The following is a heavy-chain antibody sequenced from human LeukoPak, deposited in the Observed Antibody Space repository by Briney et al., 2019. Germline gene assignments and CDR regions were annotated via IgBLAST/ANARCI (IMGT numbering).Heavy chain of an antibody. CDR3: ARDSREVLLWFGEFSP. CDR1: GYTFTSYG. CDR2: ISGYNGHT. J-gene: IGHJ5*02. D-gene: IGHD3-10*01. V-gene: IGHV1-18*01. Sequence: ASVKVSCKASGYTFTSYGISWVRQAPGQGLEWMGWISGYNGHTKYAQKFQGRATMTTDTSTSTAYMELRSQRSDDTAVYYCARDSREVLLWFGEFSPWGQGTLVTVSS.